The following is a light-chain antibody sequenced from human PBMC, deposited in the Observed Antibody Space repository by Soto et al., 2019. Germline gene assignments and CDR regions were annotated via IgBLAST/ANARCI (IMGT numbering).Light chain of an antibody. Sequence: IQLTQSPSSLSASVGDSVTITCRASQDISTHIAWYQQKPGTAPTLLIYAASTFQSGVPSRFSGSGSGTDFTLTISCLQSEDFATYYCQQYYSYPRTFGQGTKVDI. V-gene: IGKV1-9*01. CDR2: AAS. J-gene: IGKJ1*01. CDR3: QQYYSYPRT. CDR1: QDISTH.